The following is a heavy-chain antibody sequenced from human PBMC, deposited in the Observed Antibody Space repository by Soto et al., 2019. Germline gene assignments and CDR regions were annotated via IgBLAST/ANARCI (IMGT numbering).Heavy chain of an antibody. D-gene: IGHD3-10*01. Sequence: SETLALGCTVSGGSISSGDYYGSCLRKPPGKGLEWIRYIYYSGSTYYNPSLKSRVTISVDTSKNQFSLKLSSVTAADTAVYYCASSDVVITMVRGVTTYYYYGMDVWSQGTTVTVSS. CDR1: GGSISSGDYY. V-gene: IGHV4-30-4*01. CDR2: IYYSGST. J-gene: IGHJ6*02. CDR3: ASSDVVITMVRGVTTYYYYGMDV.